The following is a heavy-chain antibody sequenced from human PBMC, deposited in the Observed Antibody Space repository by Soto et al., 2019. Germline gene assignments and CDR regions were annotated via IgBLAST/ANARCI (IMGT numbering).Heavy chain of an antibody. J-gene: IGHJ4*02. CDR2: ILQTGHT. D-gene: IGHD2-15*01. V-gene: IGHV4-4*02. CDR3: ARSPRRVGGKWYLDY. Sequence: QVQLQESGPGLVKPSGTLTLTCAVSGDSFSGPNWWTWVRQPPGKGLEWIGDILQTGHTDYSPSLSSRLTISIATSTREFSLNLTSVTATDTAVYYCARSPRRVGGKWYLDYWGQGALVTVSS. CDR1: GDSFSGPNW.